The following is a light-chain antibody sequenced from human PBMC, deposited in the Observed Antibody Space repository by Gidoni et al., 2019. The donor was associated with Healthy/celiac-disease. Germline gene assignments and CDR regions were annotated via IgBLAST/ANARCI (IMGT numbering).Light chain of an antibody. V-gene: IGKV1-5*03. J-gene: IGKJ4*01. Sequence: DIQMTQSPSTLSASVGDRVTITCRASQSISSWLAWYQQKPGKAPKLLIYKASSLESGVPSRFSGSGSGTEFTLTISSLQPDDFATYYCQQYNSYLGPLTCGGGTKVEIK. CDR2: KAS. CDR3: QQYNSYLGPLT. CDR1: QSISSW.